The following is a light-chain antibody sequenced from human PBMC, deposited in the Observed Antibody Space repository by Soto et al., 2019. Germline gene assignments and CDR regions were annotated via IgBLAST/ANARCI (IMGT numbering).Light chain of an antibody. CDR3: QQYNSWPLT. J-gene: IGKJ4*01. Sequence: EIVMTQSPDTLSVSTGERATLSCRASQSVSTNLAWYQQKPGQAPRLLIYGASTRATGIPTRISGSGSGTEFTLTISSLQSEDFAVYYCQQYNSWPLTFGGGTKVDIK. CDR2: GAS. V-gene: IGKV3-15*01. CDR1: QSVSTN.